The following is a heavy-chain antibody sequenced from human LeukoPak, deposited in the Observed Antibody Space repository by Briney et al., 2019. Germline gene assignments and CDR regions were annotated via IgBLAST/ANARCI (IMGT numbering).Heavy chain of an antibody. CDR2: INPSGGST. CDR3: AKYRPAYCSGTSCKNFDY. Sequence: ASVKVSCKASGYTFTSYYMHWVRQAPGQGLEWMGIINPSGGSTSYAQKFQGRVTMTRDTSTSTVYMELSSLRSEDTAVFYCAKYRPAYCSGTSCKNFDYWGQGTLVTVSS. V-gene: IGHV1-46*01. CDR1: GYTFTSYY. J-gene: IGHJ4*02. D-gene: IGHD2-2*01.